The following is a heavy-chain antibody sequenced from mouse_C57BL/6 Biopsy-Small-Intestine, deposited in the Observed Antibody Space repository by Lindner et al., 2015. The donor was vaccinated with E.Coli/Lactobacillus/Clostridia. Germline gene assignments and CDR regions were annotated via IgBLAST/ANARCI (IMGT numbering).Heavy chain of an antibody. V-gene: IGHV1-20*01. CDR3: ARREVFAY. CDR2: INPYNGDT. CDR1: GYSFTDYF. Sequence: VQLQESGPELVKPGTSVKMSCRASGYSFTDYFMNWVKQSHGKSLEWIGRINPYNGDTFFNQTFKGKATLTVDKSSNTAHMELRSLTSEDSALYYCARREVFAYWGQGTLVTVSA. J-gene: IGHJ3*01.